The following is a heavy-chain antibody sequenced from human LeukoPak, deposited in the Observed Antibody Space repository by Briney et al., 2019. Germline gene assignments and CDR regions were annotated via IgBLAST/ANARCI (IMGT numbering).Heavy chain of an antibody. Sequence: PGGSLRLSCAASGFTFSSSWKSWVRQAPGKGLEWVANIKQDGSEKYYVDSVKGRFTISRDNAKNSLYLQMNSLRAEDTAVYYCARDKFGGTDYWGQGTLVTVSS. CDR3: ARDKFGGTDY. CDR2: IKQDGSEK. D-gene: IGHD3-16*01. CDR1: GFTFSSSW. V-gene: IGHV3-7*01. J-gene: IGHJ4*02.